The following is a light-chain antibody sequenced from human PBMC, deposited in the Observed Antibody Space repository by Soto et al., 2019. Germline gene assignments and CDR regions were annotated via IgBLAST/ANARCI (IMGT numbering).Light chain of an antibody. CDR3: AAWDDRLRGYV. Sequence: QSVLTQSVSASGTPGQRVTISCSGGTSNIGTNAVYWLQLLPGTAPKLLIYYSNHRPSGISDRFSGSKSGTSASLAISGLRPEDEADYYCAAWDDRLRGYVFATGTKVTVL. J-gene: IGLJ1*01. CDR2: YSN. V-gene: IGLV1-47*01. CDR1: TSNIGTNA.